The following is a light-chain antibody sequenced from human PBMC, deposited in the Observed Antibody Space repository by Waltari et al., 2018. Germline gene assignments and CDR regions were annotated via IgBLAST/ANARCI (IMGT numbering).Light chain of an antibody. J-gene: IGKJ1*01. CDR3: QQYNNGPPET. V-gene: IGKV3-15*01. CDR1: QSINSN. Sequence: IVMTQSPATLSVSPGEGATLSCRASQSINSNVAWCQQKPGQAPRRLIYEASTRATGVPARFSGIGSGTEFTLTISSLQSEDSATYYCQQYNNGPPETFGQGTKVEIK. CDR2: EAS.